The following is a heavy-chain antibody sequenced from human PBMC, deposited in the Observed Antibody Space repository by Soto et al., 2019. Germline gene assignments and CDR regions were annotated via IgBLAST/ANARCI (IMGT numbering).Heavy chain of an antibody. CDR1: GLTFSRYA. J-gene: IGHJ4*02. V-gene: IGHV3-30-3*01. D-gene: IGHD4-17*01. CDR3: ARTGRANYGYYCDS. CDR2: ISNDGSNK. Sequence: QVQLVESGGGVVQPGSSPRLSCVASGLTFSRYAMHWVRQAPGKGLECVALISNDGSNKYYADSVKGRFTISRDNSKNTLYLQMNSLRADDTAIYYCARTGRANYGYYCDSWGQGTLVTVSS.